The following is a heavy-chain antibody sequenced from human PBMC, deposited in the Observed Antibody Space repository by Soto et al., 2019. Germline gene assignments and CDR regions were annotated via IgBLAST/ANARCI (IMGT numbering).Heavy chain of an antibody. D-gene: IGHD1-7*01. J-gene: IGHJ3*01. CDR1: GFTFEVYG. Sequence: PGGSLRLSCAASGFTFEVYGMHWVRQAPGKGLEWVSGISGNSGSIGYADSVKGRFTISRDNAKNSVYLQMSSLRAEDTAVYYCGRWNYAFDVWGQGTMVTVSS. CDR3: GRWNYAFDV. V-gene: IGHV3-9*01. CDR2: ISGNSGSI.